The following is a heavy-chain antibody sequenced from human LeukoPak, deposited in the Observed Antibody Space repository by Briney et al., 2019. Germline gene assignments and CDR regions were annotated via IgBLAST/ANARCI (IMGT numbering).Heavy chain of an antibody. CDR3: AKGHCSSTSCARFDP. CDR2: IRGSGGSA. CDR1: GFTFSSYS. D-gene: IGHD2-2*01. Sequence: GGSLRLSCAASGFTFSSYSMSWVRQAPGKGLEWVSAIRGSGGSAYYADSMKGRFTISRDNSKNTLYLQMNSLRAEDTAVYYCAKGHCSSTSCARFDPWGQGTLVTVSS. V-gene: IGHV3-23*01. J-gene: IGHJ5*02.